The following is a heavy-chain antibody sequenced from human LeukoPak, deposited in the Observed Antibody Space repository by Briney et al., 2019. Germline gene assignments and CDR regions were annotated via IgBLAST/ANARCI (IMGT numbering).Heavy chain of an antibody. CDR1: GYTFTGYH. V-gene: IGHV1-2*06. Sequence: ASVKVSCKASGYTFTGYHMHWVRQAPGQGLEWMGRINPNSGGTDYVQKFQGRVTMTRDTSTSTVYMELSSLRSEDTAVYYCARDRSDSSGYYLYYFDYWGQGTLVTVSS. CDR2: INPNSGGT. J-gene: IGHJ4*02. D-gene: IGHD3-22*01. CDR3: ARDRSDSSGYYLYYFDY.